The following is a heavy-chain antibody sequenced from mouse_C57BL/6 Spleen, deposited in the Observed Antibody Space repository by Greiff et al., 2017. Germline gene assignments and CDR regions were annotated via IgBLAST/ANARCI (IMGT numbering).Heavy chain of an antibody. J-gene: IGHJ2*01. V-gene: IGHV3-1*01. CDR2: ISYSGST. Sequence: EVKLVESGPGMVKPSQSLSLTCTVTGYSITSGYDWHWIRHFPGNKLEWMGYISYSGSTNYNPYLKSRISITHDTSKTHFFLKLNSVTTEDTATYDCARAYYGSSLYYFDYWGQGTTLTVSS. D-gene: IGHD1-1*01. CDR3: ARAYYGSSLYYFDY. CDR1: GYSITSGYD.